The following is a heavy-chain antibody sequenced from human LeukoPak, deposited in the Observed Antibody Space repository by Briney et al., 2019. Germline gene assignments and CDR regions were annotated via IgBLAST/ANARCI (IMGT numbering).Heavy chain of an antibody. CDR2: ISAYNGNT. CDR1: GYTFTSYG. D-gene: IGHD3-3*01. CDR3: AREHYDFWSGPVWFDP. J-gene: IGHJ5*02. Sequence: ASVKVSCKASGYTFTSYGITWVRQAPGQGLEWMGWISAYNGNTNYAQKLQGRVTMTTDTSTSTAYMELRSLRSDDTAVYYCAREHYDFWSGPVWFDPWGQGTLVTVSS. V-gene: IGHV1-18*01.